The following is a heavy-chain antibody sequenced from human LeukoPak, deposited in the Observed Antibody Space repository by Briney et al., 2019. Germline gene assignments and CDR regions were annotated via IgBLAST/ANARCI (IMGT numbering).Heavy chain of an antibody. D-gene: IGHD3-22*01. CDR3: ARDLGYYYDSSALPGPY. Sequence: PSETLPLTCTVSGGSISSYYWSWLRQPPGKGLEWIGYIYYSGSTNYNPSLKSRVTISVDTSKNQFSLKLSSVTAADTAVYYCARDLGYYYDSSALPGPYWGQGTLVTVSS. CDR1: GGSISSYY. CDR2: IYYSGST. J-gene: IGHJ4*02. V-gene: IGHV4-59*01.